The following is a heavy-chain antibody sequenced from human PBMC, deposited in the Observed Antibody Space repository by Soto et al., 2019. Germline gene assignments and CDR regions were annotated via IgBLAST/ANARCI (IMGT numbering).Heavy chain of an antibody. CDR3: AREYCSSTSCLNWFDP. J-gene: IGHJ5*02. V-gene: IGHV3-48*01. CDR2: ISSSSSTI. Sequence: GGSLRRSCAASGFTFSSYSMNWIRQAPGKGLEWVSYISSSSSTIYYADSVKGRFTISRDNAKNSLYLQMNSLRAEDTAVYYCAREYCSSTSCLNWFDPWGQGT. D-gene: IGHD2-2*01. CDR1: GFTFSSYS.